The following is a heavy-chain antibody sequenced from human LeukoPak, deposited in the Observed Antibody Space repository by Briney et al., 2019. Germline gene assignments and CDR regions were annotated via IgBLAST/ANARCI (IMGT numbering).Heavy chain of an antibody. V-gene: IGHV5-51*01. Sequence: RHGESLKISCKCSGYSFTSYWIGWVRQMPGKGLEWMGIIYPGDSDTRYSPSFQGQVTISADKSISTAYLQWSSLKASDTAMYYCARFHSSTWYADYWGQGTLVTVSS. CDR3: ARFHSSTWYADY. D-gene: IGHD6-13*01. J-gene: IGHJ4*02. CDR1: GYSFTSYW. CDR2: IYPGDSDT.